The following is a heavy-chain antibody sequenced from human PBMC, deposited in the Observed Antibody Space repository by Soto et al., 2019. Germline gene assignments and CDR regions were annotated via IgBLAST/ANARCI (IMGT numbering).Heavy chain of an antibody. Sequence: QVQLVESGGGVVQPGKSLRLSCAGSGFTFSSYGMDWVRQAPGKGLERVAGISYDGSNKYYADSVKGRFTISRDNSKNTLYLQMSSLRADDTAVYYCAKDRMGAGVRGYFDYWGQGTLVTVSS. J-gene: IGHJ4*02. CDR1: GFTFSSYG. V-gene: IGHV3-30*18. CDR3: AKDRMGAGVRGYFDY. D-gene: IGHD3-10*01. CDR2: ISYDGSNK.